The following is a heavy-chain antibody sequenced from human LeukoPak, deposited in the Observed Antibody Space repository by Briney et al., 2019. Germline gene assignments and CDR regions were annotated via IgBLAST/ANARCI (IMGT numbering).Heavy chain of an antibody. D-gene: IGHD6-13*01. CDR3: ARGIAAAGTVPGFFDY. CDR1: GFTFSSYG. Sequence: GRSLRLSCAASGFTFSSYGMHWVRQAPGKGLEWVAVIWYDGSNKYYADFVKGRFTISRDNSKNTLYLQMNSLRAEDTAVYYCARGIAAAGTVPGFFDYWGQGTLVTVSS. CDR2: IWYDGSNK. J-gene: IGHJ4*02. V-gene: IGHV3-33*01.